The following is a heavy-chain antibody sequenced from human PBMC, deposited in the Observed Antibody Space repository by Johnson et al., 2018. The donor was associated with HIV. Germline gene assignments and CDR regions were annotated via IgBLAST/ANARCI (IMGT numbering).Heavy chain of an antibody. D-gene: IGHD2-2*01. CDR2: ISYDGSNK. CDR3: ARETLGYCSSTSCYAVDI. Sequence: VQLVESGGGVVQPGRSLRLSCAASGFTFSSYAMHWVRQAPGKGLEWVAVISYDGSNKYYADSVKGRFTISRDNSKNTMYLQMNSLRAEDTAVYYCARETLGYCSSTSCYAVDIWGQGTMVTVSS. CDR1: GFTFSSYA. V-gene: IGHV3-30-3*01. J-gene: IGHJ3*02.